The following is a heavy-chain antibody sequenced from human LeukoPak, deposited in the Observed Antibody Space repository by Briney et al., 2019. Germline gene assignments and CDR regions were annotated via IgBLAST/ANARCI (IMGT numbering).Heavy chain of an antibody. CDR2: IRYDGSNK. J-gene: IGHJ4*02. CDR1: GFTFSSYG. V-gene: IGHV3-30*02. D-gene: IGHD3-10*01. Sequence: PGGSLRLSCAASGFTFSSYGMHWVRQAPGKGLEWVAFIRYDGSNKYYADSVKGRFTISRDNSKNTLYLQMNSLRAEDTAVYYCAKDPQYYYGSGSPGGFDYWGQGTLVTVSS. CDR3: AKDPQYYYGSGSPGGFDY.